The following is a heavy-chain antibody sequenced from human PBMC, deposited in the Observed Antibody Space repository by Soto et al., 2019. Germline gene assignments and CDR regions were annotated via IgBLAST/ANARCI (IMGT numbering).Heavy chain of an antibody. Sequence: QVQLVQSGAEVKKPGSSVKVSCKASGGTFSSYAISWVRQAPGQGLEWMGGIIPIFGTANYAQKFQGRVTITADESTSTAHMELSSLRSEDTAVYYCARAFRYCSGGSCYSPDYWGQGTLVTVSS. CDR2: IIPIFGTA. V-gene: IGHV1-69*12. CDR1: GGTFSSYA. J-gene: IGHJ4*02. D-gene: IGHD2-15*01. CDR3: ARAFRYCSGGSCYSPDY.